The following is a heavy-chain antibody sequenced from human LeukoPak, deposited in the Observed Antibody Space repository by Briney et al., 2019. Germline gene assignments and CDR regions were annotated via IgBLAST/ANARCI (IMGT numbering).Heavy chain of an antibody. CDR1: GYTFTGYY. CDR2: LNPNSGGT. J-gene: IGHJ4*02. Sequence: GASVNVSCKASGYTFTGYYLHWVRLAPGQGLEWMGWLNPNSGGTNYAQDFQGRVTMTRDTSISTAYMELSRLTSDDTAVYYCARGDSYGDLDYWGQGTLVTVSS. V-gene: IGHV1-2*02. CDR3: ARGDSYGDLDY. D-gene: IGHD4-17*01.